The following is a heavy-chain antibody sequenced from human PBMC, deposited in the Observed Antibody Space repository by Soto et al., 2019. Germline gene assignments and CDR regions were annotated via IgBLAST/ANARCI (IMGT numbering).Heavy chain of an antibody. Sequence: EVQLVESGGGLVKPGGSLRLSCAASGFTFSFYSMSWVRQAPGQGLEWVSSISSTGTYKYYADSVKGRFTVSRDNAKNSLYLHMNRLRAEDTAVYHCARISRGNWFDSWGQGTLVTVS. J-gene: IGHJ5*01. V-gene: IGHV3-21*01. D-gene: IGHD3-10*01. CDR3: ARISRGNWFDS. CDR1: GFTFSFYS. CDR2: ISSTGTYK.